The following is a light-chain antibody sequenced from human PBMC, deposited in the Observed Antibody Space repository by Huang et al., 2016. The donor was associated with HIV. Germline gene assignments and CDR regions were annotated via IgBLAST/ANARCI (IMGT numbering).Light chain of an antibody. CDR2: SAS. Sequence: DIQMTQSPSSLSASVGDRVTIVCRASQTIGTYLNWYQQKPGKAPALRIYSASTLQSAVPSRFSGSGSGAVFALTIRGLQPEDFAIYYCQQSFTTPYTFGQGTKLDIK. V-gene: IGKV1-39*01. J-gene: IGKJ2*01. CDR3: QQSFTTPYT. CDR1: QTIGTY.